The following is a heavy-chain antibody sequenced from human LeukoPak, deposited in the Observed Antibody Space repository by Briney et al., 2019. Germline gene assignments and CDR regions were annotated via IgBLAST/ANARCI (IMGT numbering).Heavy chain of an antibody. CDR1: GGSISSGDYY. V-gene: IGHV4-30-4*01. Sequence: PSETLSLTCTVSGGSISSGDYYWSWIRQPPGKGLEWIGYIYYSGSTCYNPSLKSRVTISVDTSKNQFSLKLSSVTAADTAVYYCAREAGGDYVDYWGQGTLVTVSS. CDR2: IYYSGST. D-gene: IGHD3-16*01. J-gene: IGHJ4*02. CDR3: AREAGGDYVDY.